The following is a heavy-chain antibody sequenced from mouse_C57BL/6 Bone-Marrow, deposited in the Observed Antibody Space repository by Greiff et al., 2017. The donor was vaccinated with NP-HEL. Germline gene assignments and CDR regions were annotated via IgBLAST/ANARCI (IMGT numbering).Heavy chain of an antibody. CDR3: VNSGGCGAWFAY. V-gene: IGHV1-55*01. D-gene: IGHD1-1*02. J-gene: IGHJ3*01. CDR2: IYPGSGST. Sequence: QVQLQQSGAELVKPGASVKMSCKASGYTFTSYWITWVKQRPGQGLEWIGDIYPGSGSTNYNEKFKSKATLTVDTSSSTAYMQLSSLTSEDSAVFSGVNSGGCGAWFAYWGQGTLVTVSA. CDR1: GYTFTSYW.